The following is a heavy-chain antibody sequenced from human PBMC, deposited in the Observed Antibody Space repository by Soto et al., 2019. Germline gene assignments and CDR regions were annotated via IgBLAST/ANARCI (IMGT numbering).Heavy chain of an antibody. CDR3: ARSYSTIAWFDP. J-gene: IGHJ5*02. CDR2: INPNSGGT. CDR1: GYTFTAYY. Sequence: ASVKVSCKASGYTFTAYYIHWVRQAPGQGLEWMGWINPNSGGTNYAQKVQGRVTMTTDTSTSTAYMELRSLRSDDTAVYYCARSYSTIAWFDPWGQGTLVTVSS. D-gene: IGHD2-2*01. V-gene: IGHV1-2*02.